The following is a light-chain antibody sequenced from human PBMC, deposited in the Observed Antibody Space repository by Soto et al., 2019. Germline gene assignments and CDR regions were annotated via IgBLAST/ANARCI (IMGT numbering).Light chain of an antibody. Sequence: DILLTQSPSTLSASVGDRVTISCRASQSINKWLAWYQHKPGKAPNLLIYEVSTLHSGVPSRFSGSGSGTEFTLTISSLRPDDFATYYCQHYNSYPFTFGQGTNLEIK. CDR2: EVS. V-gene: IGKV1-5*03. J-gene: IGKJ2*01. CDR1: QSINKW. CDR3: QHYNSYPFT.